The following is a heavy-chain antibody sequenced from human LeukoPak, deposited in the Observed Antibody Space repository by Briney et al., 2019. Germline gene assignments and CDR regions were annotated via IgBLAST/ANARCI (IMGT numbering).Heavy chain of an antibody. D-gene: IGHD5-18*01. V-gene: IGHV3-13*01. CDR3: ARYVDTGVFDI. Sequence: PGGSLRLSCAASGFTFSSYDMHWVRQATGKGLEWVSAIGTAGDTYYPGSVKGRFTISRENAKNSLYLQMNSLRAGDTAVYYCARYVDTGVFDIWGQGTMVTVSS. CDR1: GFTFSSYD. CDR2: IGTAGDT. J-gene: IGHJ3*02.